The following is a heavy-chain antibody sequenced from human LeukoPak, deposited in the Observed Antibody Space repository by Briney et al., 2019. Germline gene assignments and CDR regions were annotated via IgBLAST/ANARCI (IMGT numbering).Heavy chain of an antibody. Sequence: GGSLRLSCAASGFTFTRYAMSWVRQAPGKGLEWVSLIRGSSDVIEYADSVRGRFTISRDNSKNTVSLQLNNLRAEDTALYYCAKGQSASSTFDCWGQGTLVTVSS. CDR3: AKGQSASSTFDC. CDR1: GFTFTRYA. V-gene: IGHV3-23*01. CDR2: IRGSSDVI. J-gene: IGHJ4*02.